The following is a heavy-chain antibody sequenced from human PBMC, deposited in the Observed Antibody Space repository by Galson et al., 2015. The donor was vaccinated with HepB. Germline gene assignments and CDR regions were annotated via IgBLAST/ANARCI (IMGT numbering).Heavy chain of an antibody. CDR1: GDSLRNFY. V-gene: IGHV4-59*08. Sequence: LSLTCTVSGDSLRNFYWSWIRQAPGKDLAWIGSLRDSGNADYNPALKSRVTISIDTSKKQLSLTLNSVTATDTAVYYCARQPHSGGGGYFDYWGQGTLVTVSS. J-gene: IGHJ4*02. CDR2: LRDSGNA. CDR3: ARQPHSGGGGYFDY. D-gene: IGHD2-15*01.